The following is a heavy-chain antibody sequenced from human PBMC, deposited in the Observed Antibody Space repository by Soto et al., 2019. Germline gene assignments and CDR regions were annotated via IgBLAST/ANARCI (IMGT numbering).Heavy chain of an antibody. V-gene: IGHV4-34*01. J-gene: IGHJ5*02. CDR2: INHSGST. D-gene: IGHD5-18*01. CDR1: GESVKVYY. Sequence: SESLALTCASYGESVKVYYWSWIRQPPGKGLEWIGEINHSGSTNYNPSLKSRVTISVDTSKNQFSLKLSSVTAADTAVYYCARGRIAIQLWLSWVLNWFDHWGQGTLVTVSS. CDR3: ARGRIAIQLWLSWVLNWFDH.